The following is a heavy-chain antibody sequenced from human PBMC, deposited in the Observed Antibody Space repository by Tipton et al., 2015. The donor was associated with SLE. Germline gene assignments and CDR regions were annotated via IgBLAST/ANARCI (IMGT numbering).Heavy chain of an antibody. CDR2: VHHSGST. CDR3: ARALPFNYDFWSGYSTDPFDV. CDR1: GYSISSGYY. J-gene: IGHJ3*01. Sequence: TLSLTCNVSGYSISSGYYWGWIRQSPGKGLEWIGSVHHSGSTYYNLSLRSRLTISVDTSKNQFSLKLSSVTAADTAVYYCARALPFNYDFWSGYSTDPFDVWGQGTMVTVSA. V-gene: IGHV4-38-2*02. D-gene: IGHD3-3*01.